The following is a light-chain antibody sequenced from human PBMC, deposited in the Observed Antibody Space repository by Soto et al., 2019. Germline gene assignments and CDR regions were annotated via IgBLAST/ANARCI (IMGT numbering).Light chain of an antibody. CDR1: QSVSNTY. Sequence: EIVLTQSPGTLSLSTGERATLSCRTSQSVSNTYVAWYQQKPGQAPRLLIYDTSSRVTGIPDRFSGSGSGTEFTLTISSLQPDDFATYYCQHYNSYSEAFGQGTKVDIK. J-gene: IGKJ1*01. CDR3: QHYNSYSEA. V-gene: IGKV3-20*01. CDR2: DTS.